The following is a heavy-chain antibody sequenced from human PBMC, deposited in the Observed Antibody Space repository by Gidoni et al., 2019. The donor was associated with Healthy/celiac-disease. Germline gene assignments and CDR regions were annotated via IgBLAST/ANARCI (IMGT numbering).Heavy chain of an antibody. CDR3: AKVLVVYALYGMDV. Sequence: QVQLVESGGGVVQPGRSLRLSCDASGFTFSRYGMHWVRPAPGKGLEWVAVISYDGSHKYYGDSVEGRFTISRDNSKNTLYLQINSLRAEDTAVYYCAKVLVVYALYGMDVWGQGTTVTVSS. CDR1: GFTFSRYG. D-gene: IGHD2-8*02. J-gene: IGHJ6*02. CDR2: ISYDGSHK. V-gene: IGHV3-30*18.